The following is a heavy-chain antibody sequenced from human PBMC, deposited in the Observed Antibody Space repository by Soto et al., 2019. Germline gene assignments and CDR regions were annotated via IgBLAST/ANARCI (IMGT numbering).Heavy chain of an antibody. CDR1: GLIFSDYH. Sequence: EVQLVESGGGLVQPGGSLRLSCAASGLIFSDYHMDWVRQAPGKGLEWVGRIRRKANSYTTEYAASVKGRFTIARENSKNSLYLQTNSLKSEDTAVYYCAMLGGWSGGSSGMDVWGQGTTVTVSS. J-gene: IGHJ6*02. D-gene: IGHD2-15*01. CDR3: AMLGGWSGGSSGMDV. V-gene: IGHV3-72*01. CDR2: IRRKANSYTT.